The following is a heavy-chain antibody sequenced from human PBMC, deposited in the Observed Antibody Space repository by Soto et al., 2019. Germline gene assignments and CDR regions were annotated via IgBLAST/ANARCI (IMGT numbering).Heavy chain of an antibody. Sequence: QVQLQQWGAGLLKPSETLSLTCGVCGGSFSGYFWTWIRQRPGKGLEWIGEINHSGSTNYNPSLKSRVTISVDPSENHFSLRLTAVTAADTAVYYCTRGQWLPRGEYWGQGTLVTVSS. CDR2: INHSGST. J-gene: IGHJ4*02. D-gene: IGHD6-19*01. CDR3: TRGQWLPRGEY. CDR1: GGSFSGYF. V-gene: IGHV4-34*01.